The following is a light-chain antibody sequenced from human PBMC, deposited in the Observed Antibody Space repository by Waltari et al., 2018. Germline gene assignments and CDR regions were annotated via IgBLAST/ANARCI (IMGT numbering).Light chain of an antibody. J-gene: IGKJ2*01. CDR3: QHYNNGGKA. CDR2: HAS. V-gene: IGKV3-15*01. CDR1: QSGSSK. Sequence: EIVMTPSPATLSGSPGERATLPCRASQSGSSKLAWYQQKPGQAPRLPIYHASTRATGIPARFSGSGSGTEFTLTISSLQSGDFAVYYCQHYNNGGKAFGQGTKLEIK.